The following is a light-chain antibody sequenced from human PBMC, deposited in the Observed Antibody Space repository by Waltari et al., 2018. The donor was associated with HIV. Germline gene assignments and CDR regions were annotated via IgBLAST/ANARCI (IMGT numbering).Light chain of an antibody. J-gene: IGLJ2*01. Sequence: QSALTQPPSASGSPGQSVTISCPGTSSDIGNYNYVSWYQQHPGKAPKLMIAEVSKRPSGVPDRFSGSKSGNTASLTVSGLQAEDEADYYCSSYSGTNNVVFGGGTKLTVL. CDR2: EVS. CDR1: SSDIGNYNY. V-gene: IGLV2-8*01. CDR3: SSYSGTNNVV.